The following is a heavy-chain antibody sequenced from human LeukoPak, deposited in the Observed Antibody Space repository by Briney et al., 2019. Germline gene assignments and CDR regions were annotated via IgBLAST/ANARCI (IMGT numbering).Heavy chain of an antibody. CDR2: VYHSGST. V-gene: IGHV4-59*02. Sequence: SDTLSLPYSVSGHSVSSYYWIWIRQPPGKGLEGIGYVYHSGSTNHTPSLNSRVTISLDTSKNQFSLELTSVTAADTAVYFCARAILAMSDVFDSWGQGTLVTVSS. CDR3: ARAILAMSDVFDS. J-gene: IGHJ4*02. CDR1: GHSVSSYY. D-gene: IGHD2-21*01.